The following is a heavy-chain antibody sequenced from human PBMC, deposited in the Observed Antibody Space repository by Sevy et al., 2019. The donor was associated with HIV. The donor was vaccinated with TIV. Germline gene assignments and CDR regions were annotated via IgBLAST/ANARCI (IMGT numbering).Heavy chain of an antibody. CDR2: FDPEDGET. D-gene: IGHD2-21*01. V-gene: IGHV1-24*01. J-gene: IGHJ4*02. Sequence: ASVKVSCKVSGYTLTKLSMHWVRQAPGKGLEWMGSFDPEDGETIYAQKFQGRVIMTDDRSTDTAYMELSSLRFEDTAVFYCATTKDYTEISGDPFDYWGQGTLVTVSS. CDR1: GYTLTKLS. CDR3: ATTKDYTEISGDPFDY.